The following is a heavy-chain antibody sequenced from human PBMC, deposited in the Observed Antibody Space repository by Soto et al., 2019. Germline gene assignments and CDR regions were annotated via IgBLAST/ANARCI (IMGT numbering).Heavy chain of an antibody. CDR2: ISRSSSYT. D-gene: IGHD3-10*01. J-gene: IGHJ4*02. CDR1: GFTFSDYY. V-gene: IGHV3-11*06. CDR3: ARDRDGSGNSAKDY. Sequence: GGSLRLSCAASGFTFSDYYMSWARQAPGKGLEWVSYISRSSSYTNYADSVKGRFTISRDNAKNSVYLQMKSLRAEDTAVYYCARDRDGSGNSAKDYWGQGTLVTVSS.